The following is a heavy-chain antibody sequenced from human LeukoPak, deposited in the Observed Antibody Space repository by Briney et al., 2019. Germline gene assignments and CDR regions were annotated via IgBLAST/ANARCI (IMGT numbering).Heavy chain of an antibody. CDR3: ARVTSDIVVVPAALGGAFDI. J-gene: IGHJ3*02. CDR2: ISYTGTYI. CDR1: AFSLNAYN. Sequence: GGSLRLSCAASAFSLNAYNMNWVRQAPGKGLEWVSSISYTGTYIYYADSVKGRFTISRDNAQNSLYLQMNSLRAEDTAIYYCARVTSDIVVVPAALGGAFDIWGQGTMVTVSS. V-gene: IGHV3-21*04. D-gene: IGHD2-2*01.